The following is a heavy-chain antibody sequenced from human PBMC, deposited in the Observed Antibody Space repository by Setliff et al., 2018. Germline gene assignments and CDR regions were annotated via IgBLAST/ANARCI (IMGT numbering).Heavy chain of an antibody. V-gene: IGHV3-64*02. CDR3: ATLYPWDPDAFDL. J-gene: IGHJ3*01. CDR2: ISSNGDRT. D-gene: IGHD3-16*01. CDR1: GLTFGPTS. Sequence: PGGSLRLSCAASGLTFGPTSMHWVRQAPGTGLEYVSAISSNGDRTYYGDSVKGRFTISRDNSKNTLYLQMTGLRTDYTALYYCATLYPWDPDAFDLWGQGTMVTVSS.